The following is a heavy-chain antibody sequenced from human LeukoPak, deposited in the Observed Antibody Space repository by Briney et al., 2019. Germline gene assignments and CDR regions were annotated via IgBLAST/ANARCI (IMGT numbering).Heavy chain of an antibody. D-gene: IGHD4-17*01. J-gene: IGHJ4*02. V-gene: IGHV3-53*01. CDR1: GFTVSSNY. Sequence: PGGSLRLSCAASGFTVSSNYMSWVRQAPGKGLEWVSVIYSGGSTYYADSVKGRFTISRDNSKNTLYLQMNSLRAEDTAVYCCARDNDYGDYGLGYWGQGTLVTVSS. CDR2: IYSGGST. CDR3: ARDNDYGDYGLGY.